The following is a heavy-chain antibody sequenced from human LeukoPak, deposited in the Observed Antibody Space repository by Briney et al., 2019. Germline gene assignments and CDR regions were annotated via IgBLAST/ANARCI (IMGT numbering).Heavy chain of an antibody. D-gene: IGHD3-22*01. Sequence: PGGSLRLSCAASGFTFSSYAMSWVRQAPGKGLEWVSAISGSGGSTYYADSVKGRFTISRDNSKNTLYLQMNSLRAEGTAVYYCAKDGAYDSSGYSTNWGQGTLVTVSS. V-gene: IGHV3-23*01. CDR2: ISGSGGST. CDR1: GFTFSSYA. J-gene: IGHJ4*02. CDR3: AKDGAYDSSGYSTN.